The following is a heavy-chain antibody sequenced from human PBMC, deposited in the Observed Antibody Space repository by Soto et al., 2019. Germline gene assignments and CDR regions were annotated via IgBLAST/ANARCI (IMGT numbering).Heavy chain of an antibody. D-gene: IGHD1-1*01. CDR3: ARGRYGDY. CDR1: GYAFTTYG. J-gene: IGHJ4*02. CDR2: LSAHNGNT. Sequence: QVHLVQSGAEVKKPGASVTVSCKGSGYAFTTYGITWVRQAPGQGLEWMGWLSAHNGNTNYSQKLQGRVTVTRDTDTSTAYIELRSLRSDVAAVYYFARGRYGDYSGQGALVTVAS. V-gene: IGHV1-18*01.